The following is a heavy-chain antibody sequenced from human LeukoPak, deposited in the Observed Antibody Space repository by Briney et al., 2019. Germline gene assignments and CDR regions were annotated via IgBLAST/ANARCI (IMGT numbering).Heavy chain of an antibody. CDR3: ARERGYSSDY. D-gene: IGHD5-18*01. Sequence: PGGSLRLSCAASGFTFSSYAMHWVRQAPGKGLEWVAVISYDGSNKYYADSVKGRFTISRDNSKNTLYLQMNSLRAEDTAVYYCARERGYSSDYWGQGTLVTVSS. CDR1: GFTFSSYA. V-gene: IGHV3-30-3*01. CDR2: ISYDGSNK. J-gene: IGHJ4*02.